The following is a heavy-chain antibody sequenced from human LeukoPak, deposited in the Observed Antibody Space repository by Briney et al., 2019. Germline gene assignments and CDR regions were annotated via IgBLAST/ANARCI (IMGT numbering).Heavy chain of an antibody. V-gene: IGHV3-33*01. CDR1: GFTFSSYG. CDR3: ARDHYGWFDP. CDR2: IWYDGSNK. Sequence: GGSPRLSCAASGFTFSSYGMLWVRQAPGKGLEWVAVIWYDGSNKYYADSVKGRFTISRDNSKNTLYLQMNSLRAEDTAVYYCARDHYGWFDPWGQGNLVTVSS. J-gene: IGHJ5*02. D-gene: IGHD4-17*01.